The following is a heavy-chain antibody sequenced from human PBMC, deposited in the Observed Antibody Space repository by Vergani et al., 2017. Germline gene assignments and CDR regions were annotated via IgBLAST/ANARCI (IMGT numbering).Heavy chain of an antibody. Sequence: EVQLVESGGGLVRPGGSLRLSCAASGFTVSSNYMSWVRQAPGKGLEWVSVIYSGGSTYYADSVKGRFTISRHNSKNTLYLQMNSLRAEDTAVYYCARDSSSWYLAADVWGKGTTVTVSS. V-gene: IGHV3-53*04. D-gene: IGHD6-13*01. J-gene: IGHJ6*04. CDR2: IYSGGST. CDR1: GFTVSSNY. CDR3: ARDSSSWYLAADV.